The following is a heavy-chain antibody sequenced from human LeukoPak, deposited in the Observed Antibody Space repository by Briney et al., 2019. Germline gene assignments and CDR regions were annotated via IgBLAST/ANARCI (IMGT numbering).Heavy chain of an antibody. V-gene: IGHV3-23*01. Sequence: GGSLRLSCAASGFTFSGYGMSWVREAPGKGLEWVSAISGSGGSTYYADSVKGRFTISRDNSKNTLYLQMNSLRAEDTAVYYCAKRFGYDILTGYYAVDYWGQGTLVTVSS. CDR1: GFTFSGYG. D-gene: IGHD3-9*01. CDR3: AKRFGYDILTGYYAVDY. CDR2: ISGSGGST. J-gene: IGHJ4*02.